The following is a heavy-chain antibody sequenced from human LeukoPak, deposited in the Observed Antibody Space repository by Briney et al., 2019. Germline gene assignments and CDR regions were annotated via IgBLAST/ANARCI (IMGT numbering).Heavy chain of an antibody. V-gene: IGHV1-2*04. Sequence: GASVKVSCKASGNTFTGYYMHWVRQAPGQGLEWMGWINPNSGGTNYAQKFQGWVTMTRDTSISTAYMELSRLRSDDTAVYYCARSLRAGGYCSSTSCPNYGMDVWGQGTTVTVSS. CDR3: ARSLRAGGYCSSTSCPNYGMDV. J-gene: IGHJ6*02. CDR1: GNTFTGYY. CDR2: INPNSGGT. D-gene: IGHD2-2*01.